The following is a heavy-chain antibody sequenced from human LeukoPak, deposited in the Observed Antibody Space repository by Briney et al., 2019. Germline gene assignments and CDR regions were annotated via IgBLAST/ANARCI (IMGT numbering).Heavy chain of an antibody. D-gene: IGHD3-22*01. J-gene: IGHJ4*02. CDR3: ARMPDYYDSSGYSVNFDY. Sequence: SETLSLTCAVYGGSFSGYYWSWIRQPPGKGLEWIGEINHSGSTNYNPSLKSRVTISVDTSKNQFSLKLSSVTAADTAVYYCARMPDYYDSSGYSVNFDYWGQGTLVTVSS. CDR2: INHSGST. V-gene: IGHV4-34*01. CDR1: GGSFSGYY.